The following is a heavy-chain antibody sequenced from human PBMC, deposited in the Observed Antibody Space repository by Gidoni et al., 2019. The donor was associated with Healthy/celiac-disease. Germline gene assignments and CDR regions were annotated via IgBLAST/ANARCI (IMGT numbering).Heavy chain of an antibody. V-gene: IGHV3-30-3*01. Sequence: QVQLVESGGGVVQPGRSLRLSCAASGFTFSSYAMHWVRQAPGKGLEWVAVISYDGSNKYYADSVKGRFTISRDNSKNTLYLQMNSLRAEYTAVYYCAREPGIAAAGSLTDAFDIWGQGTMVTVSS. CDR2: ISYDGSNK. CDR3: AREPGIAAAGSLTDAFDI. D-gene: IGHD6-13*01. CDR1: GFTFSSYA. J-gene: IGHJ3*02.